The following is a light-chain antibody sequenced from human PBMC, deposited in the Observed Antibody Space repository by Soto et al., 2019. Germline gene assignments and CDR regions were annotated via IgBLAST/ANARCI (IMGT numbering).Light chain of an antibody. J-gene: IGLJ3*02. Sequence: QSALTQPASVSGSPGQSITLSCTGTSSDIGRYDYVSRYQHHPGKAPKLMIYDVSNRPSGISSRFSGSKSGNTASLTISGLQAEDEADYYCSSYASSNTVMFGGGTQLTVL. V-gene: IGLV2-14*03. CDR3: SSYASSNTVM. CDR2: DVS. CDR1: SSDIGRYDY.